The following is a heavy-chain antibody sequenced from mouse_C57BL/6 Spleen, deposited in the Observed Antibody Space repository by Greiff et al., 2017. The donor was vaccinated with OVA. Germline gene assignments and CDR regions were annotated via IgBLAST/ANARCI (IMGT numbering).Heavy chain of an antibody. J-gene: IGHJ2*01. CDR1: GYTFTDYN. CDR2: INPNNGGT. CDR3: ARSRKGYDYSYFDY. V-gene: IGHV1-18*01. Sequence: VQLQQSGPELVKPGASVKIPCKASGYTFTDYNMDWVKQSHGKSLEWIGDINPNNGGTIYNQKFKGKATLTVDKSSSTAYMELRSLTSEDTAVYYCARSRKGYDYSYFDYWGQGTTLTVSS. D-gene: IGHD2-4*01.